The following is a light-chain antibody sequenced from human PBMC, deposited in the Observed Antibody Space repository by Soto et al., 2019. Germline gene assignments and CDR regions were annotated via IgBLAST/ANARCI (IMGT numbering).Light chain of an antibody. CDR3: QQYNDWTHTYS. Sequence: EIVMTQSPATLSVSPGERATLSCRASQSVNNTLAWYQQNTGQAPRLLIYAASTRATGVPARFRGSGSGTEFNLTINSMKSQDFAVYFCQQYNDWTHTYSFGEGTKLEIK. CDR2: AAS. J-gene: IGKJ2*03. CDR1: QSVNNT. V-gene: IGKV3-15*01.